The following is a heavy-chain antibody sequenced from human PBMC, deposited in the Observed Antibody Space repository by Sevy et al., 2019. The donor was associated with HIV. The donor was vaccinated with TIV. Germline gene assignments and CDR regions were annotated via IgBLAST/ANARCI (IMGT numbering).Heavy chain of an antibody. Sequence: APVKVSCKASGYTFTGYYMHWVRQAPGQGLEWMGWINPNSGGTNYAQTFQGRVTMTRDTSISTAYMELSRLRSDDTAVYYCARGFYYYDSSGYYWPWGQGTLVTVSS. CDR2: INPNSGGT. D-gene: IGHD3-22*01. J-gene: IGHJ5*02. V-gene: IGHV1-2*02. CDR1: GYTFTGYY. CDR3: ARGFYYYDSSGYYWP.